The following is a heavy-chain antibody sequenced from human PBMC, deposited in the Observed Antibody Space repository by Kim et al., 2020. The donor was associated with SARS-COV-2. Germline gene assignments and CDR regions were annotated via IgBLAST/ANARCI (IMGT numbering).Heavy chain of an antibody. V-gene: IGHV1-2*02. CDR1: GYTFTGYY. Sequence: ASVKVSCKASGYTFTGYYMHWVRQAPGQGLEWMGWINPNSGGTNYAQKFQGRVTMTRDTSISTAYMELSRLRSDDTAVYYCARDCSSTSCYFSFDPWGQGTLVTVSS. D-gene: IGHD2-2*01. CDR2: INPNSGGT. J-gene: IGHJ5*02. CDR3: ARDCSSTSCYFSFDP.